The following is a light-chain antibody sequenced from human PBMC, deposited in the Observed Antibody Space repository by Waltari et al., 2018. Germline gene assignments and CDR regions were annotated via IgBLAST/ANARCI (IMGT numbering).Light chain of an antibody. CDR2: EAS. Sequence: ETVLTQSPGTLSLSPGERATLSCRASQSISNYLVWYQQKPGQAPRLLIYEASSRATGIPDRFSGSGSGTDFSLIISRLEPEDFAVYYCQKYEALPATFGQGTKVEIK. CDR3: QKYEALPAT. CDR1: QSISNY. V-gene: IGKV3-20*01. J-gene: IGKJ1*01.